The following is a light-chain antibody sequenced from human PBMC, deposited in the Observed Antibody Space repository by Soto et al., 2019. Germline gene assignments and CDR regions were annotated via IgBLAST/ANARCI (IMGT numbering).Light chain of an antibody. CDR3: QQYHSYSLT. CDR2: KAS. V-gene: IGKV1-5*03. Sequence: DIQMTQSPSTLSASVGDRVTVTCRASQSISSWLAWYRQKPGKAPKLLIYKASSLEGGVPSRFSGSGSGTDFTLTISSLQPDDFATYYCQQYHSYSLTFGGGTKV. CDR1: QSISSW. J-gene: IGKJ4*01.